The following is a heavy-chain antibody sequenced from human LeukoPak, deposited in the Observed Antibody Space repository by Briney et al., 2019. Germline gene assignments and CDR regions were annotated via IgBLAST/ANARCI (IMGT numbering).Heavy chain of an antibody. CDR2: ISGSGDTT. D-gene: IGHD2-15*01. CDR3: AKDTTAWWYHRAYMDV. V-gene: IGHV3-23*01. J-gene: IGHJ6*03. Sequence: PGGSLRLSCAASGFTFSSYAMSWVRQAQGGALEWASAISGSGDTTYHADSVKGRFTISRDNSENRLSLQMDSLRAEDTAVYFCAKDTTAWWYHRAYMDVWGKGTTVTVSS. CDR1: GFTFSSYA.